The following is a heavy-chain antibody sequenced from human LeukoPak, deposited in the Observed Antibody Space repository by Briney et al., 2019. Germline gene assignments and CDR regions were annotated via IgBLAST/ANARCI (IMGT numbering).Heavy chain of an antibody. CDR3: AKDGGDYQQPRVLDY. J-gene: IGHJ4*02. Sequence: GGSLRLSCAASGFPFSSYGMHWVRQAPGKGLEGVTFIRYDGSNKYYADSVKGRFTISRDNSNNTLYLQMNSLRVEDTAVYYCAKDGGDYQQPRVLDYWGQGTLVTVSS. CDR1: GFPFSSYG. D-gene: IGHD2-2*01. V-gene: IGHV3-30*02. CDR2: IRYDGSNK.